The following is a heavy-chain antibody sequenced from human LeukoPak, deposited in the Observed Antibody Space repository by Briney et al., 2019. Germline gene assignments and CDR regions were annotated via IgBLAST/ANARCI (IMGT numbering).Heavy chain of an antibody. CDR2: IYYSRST. CDR1: GGSISSGDYY. CDR3: ARVVPAATLDY. V-gene: IGHV4-30-4*08. Sequence: SETLSLTCTVSGGSISSGDYYWSWIRQPPGKGLEWIGYIYYSRSTYYNPSLKSRVTISVDTSKNQFSLKLSSVTAADTAVYYCARVVPAATLDYWGQGTLVTVSS. D-gene: IGHD2-2*01. J-gene: IGHJ4*02.